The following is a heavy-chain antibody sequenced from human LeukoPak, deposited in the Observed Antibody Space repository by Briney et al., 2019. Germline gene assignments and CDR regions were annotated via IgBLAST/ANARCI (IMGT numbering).Heavy chain of an antibody. CDR3: ARSIPYGTTWYGRSDY. D-gene: IGHD6-13*01. J-gene: IGHJ4*02. Sequence: GSLRLSCAASGFTFSSYSMNWVRQAPGKGLEWVSSISSSSSYIYYADSVKGRFTISRDNALNSLYLQMNSLRAEDTAIYYCARSIPYGTTWYGRSDYWGQGTLVTVSS. CDR2: ISSSSSYI. V-gene: IGHV3-21*04. CDR1: GFTFSSYS.